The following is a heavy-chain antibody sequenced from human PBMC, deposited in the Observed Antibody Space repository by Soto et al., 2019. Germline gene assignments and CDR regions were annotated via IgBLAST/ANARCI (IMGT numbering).Heavy chain of an antibody. Sequence: HPGGSLRLSCAASGFTFSSYAMSWVRQAPGKGLEWVSVITGSGGSTYYADSVKGRFTISRDNSKITLYLQMNSLRAEDTAVYYCSKDGELGGDPLYYGIDVWGQGTTVTVSS. J-gene: IGHJ6*02. CDR2: ITGSGGST. V-gene: IGHV3-23*01. D-gene: IGHD2-21*02. CDR1: GFTFSSYA. CDR3: SKDGELGGDPLYYGIDV.